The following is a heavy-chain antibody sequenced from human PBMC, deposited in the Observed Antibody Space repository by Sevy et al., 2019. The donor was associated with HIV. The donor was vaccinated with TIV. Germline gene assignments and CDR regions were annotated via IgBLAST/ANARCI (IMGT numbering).Heavy chain of an antibody. J-gene: IGHJ4*02. CDR3: ARLGRRGYYFDY. CDR2: IYYSGST. D-gene: IGHD3-10*01. V-gene: IGHV4-39*01. CDR1: GGSLSSGTYY. Sequence: SETLSLTCTVSGGSLSSGTYYWGWIRQPPGKGLEWIGSIYYSGSTSYHPSLESRVTISVDTSKNQFSLKVTSMTAADTAVFYCARLGRRGYYFDYWGQGTLVTVSS.